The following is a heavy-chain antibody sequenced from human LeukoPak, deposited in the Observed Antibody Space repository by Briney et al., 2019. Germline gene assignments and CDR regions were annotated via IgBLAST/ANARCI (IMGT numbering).Heavy chain of an antibody. V-gene: IGHV4-34*01. Sequence: PSETLSLTCAVYGGSFSGYYWSWIRQPPGKGLEWIGEINHSGSTNYNPSLKSRVTISVDTSKNQFSLKLSSVTAADTAVYYCARRKVGRDHAFDIWGQGTMVTVSS. D-gene: IGHD1-14*01. J-gene: IGHJ3*02. CDR2: INHSGST. CDR1: GGSFSGYY. CDR3: ARRKVGRDHAFDI.